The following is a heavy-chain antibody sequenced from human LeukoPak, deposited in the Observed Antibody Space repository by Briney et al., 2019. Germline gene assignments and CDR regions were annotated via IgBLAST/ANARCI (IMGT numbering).Heavy chain of an antibody. D-gene: IGHD6-6*01. CDR1: GFTFSSYS. J-gene: IGHJ4*02. V-gene: IGHV3-21*01. CDR3: ASLQAARGFDY. CDR2: ISSSSSYI. Sequence: PGGSLRLSCAASGFTFSSYSMNWGRQAPGKGLEWGSSISSSSSYIYYADSVKGRFTISRDNAKNSLYLQMNSLRAEDTAVYYCASLQAARGFDYWGQGTLVTVSS.